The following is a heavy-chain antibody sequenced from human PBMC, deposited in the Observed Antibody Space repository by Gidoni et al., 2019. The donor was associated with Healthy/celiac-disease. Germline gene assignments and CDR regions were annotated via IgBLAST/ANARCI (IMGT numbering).Heavy chain of an antibody. D-gene: IGHD1-26*01. J-gene: IGHJ3*02. CDR3: ARELLVGVTRDAFDI. V-gene: IGHV3-7*01. CDR1: GFTFSSYW. CDR2: IKQDGSEK. Sequence: EVQLVASGGGLVQPGVSLRLSCAASGFTFSSYWMSWVRQAPGKGLEWVANIKQDGSEKYYVDSVKGRFTISRDNAKNSLYLQMNSLRAEDTAVYYCARELLVGVTRDAFDIWGQGTMVTVSS.